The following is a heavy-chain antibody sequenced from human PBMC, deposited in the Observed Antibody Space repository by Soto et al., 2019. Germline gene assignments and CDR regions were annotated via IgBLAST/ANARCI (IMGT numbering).Heavy chain of an antibody. CDR3: AKDRGRYYYDSSGYYYGGFDY. CDR1: GFTFSSYA. J-gene: IGHJ4*02. D-gene: IGHD3-22*01. V-gene: IGHV3-23*01. CDR2: ISGSGGST. Sequence: LRLSCAASGFTFSSYAMSWVRQAPGKGLEWVSAISGSGGSTYYADSVKGRFTISRDNSKNTLYLQMNSLRAEDTAVYYCAKDRGRYYYDSSGYYYGGFDYWGQGTLVTVSS.